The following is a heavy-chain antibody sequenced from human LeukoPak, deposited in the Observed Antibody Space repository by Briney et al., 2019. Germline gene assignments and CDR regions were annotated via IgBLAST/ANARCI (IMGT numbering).Heavy chain of an antibody. Sequence: GGSLRLSCAASGFTFDDYAMHWVRQAPGKGLEWVSGISWNSGSIGYADSVKGRFTISRDNAKNSLYLQMNSLRAEDTALYYCAKDTRERYGDYSYYGMDVWGQGTTVTVS. CDR3: AKDTRERYGDYSYYGMDV. CDR2: ISWNSGSI. CDR1: GFTFDDYA. V-gene: IGHV3-9*01. J-gene: IGHJ6*02. D-gene: IGHD1-1*01.